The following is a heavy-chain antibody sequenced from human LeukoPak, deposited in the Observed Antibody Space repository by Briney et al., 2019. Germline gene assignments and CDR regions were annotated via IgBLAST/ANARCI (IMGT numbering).Heavy chain of an antibody. CDR2: ISSSSSYI. V-gene: IGHV3-21*01. D-gene: IGHD5-12*01. Sequence: GGSLRLSCAASGFTFSSYSMNWVRQAPGKGLEWVSSISSSSSYIYYADSVKGRFTISRDNAKNSLYLQMNSLRAEDTAVYYCARDSSYETSLDYWGQGTLVTVSS. J-gene: IGHJ4*02. CDR3: ARDSSYETSLDY. CDR1: GFTFSSYS.